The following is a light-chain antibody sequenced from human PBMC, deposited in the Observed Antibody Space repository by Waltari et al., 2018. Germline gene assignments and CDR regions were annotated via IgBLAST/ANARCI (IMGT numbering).Light chain of an antibody. V-gene: IGLV2-14*01. CDR2: EVR. J-gene: IGLJ3*02. CDR3: NSYTTSSTWV. Sequence: WYQHLPGKAPKLIISEVRRRPSGVSNRFSGSKSGNMASLTISGLQAEDEADYYCNSYTTSSTWVFGGGTKLTVL.